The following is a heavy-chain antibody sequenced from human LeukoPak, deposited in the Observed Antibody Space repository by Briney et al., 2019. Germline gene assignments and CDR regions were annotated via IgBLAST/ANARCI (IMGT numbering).Heavy chain of an antibody. D-gene: IGHD3-3*01. Sequence: TGGSLRLSCAASGFTFSSYCMTWVRQAPGKGLEWVGNIIQDGSEKYYVDSVKGRFTISRDNAKNSVYLQMNSLRAEDTAVYYCARDGAVLRFLEWLSPHVDVWGKGTTVTVSS. CDR3: ARDGAVLRFLEWLSPHVDV. CDR2: IIQDGSEK. V-gene: IGHV3-7*01. CDR1: GFTFSSYC. J-gene: IGHJ6*04.